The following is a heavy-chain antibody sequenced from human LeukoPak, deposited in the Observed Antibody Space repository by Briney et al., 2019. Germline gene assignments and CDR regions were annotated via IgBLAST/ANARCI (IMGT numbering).Heavy chain of an antibody. CDR1: GGTFDNSA. Sequence: ASVKVSCKASGGTFDNSAINWVRQAPGQGLEWMGRIIPILNIPNYAQKLQGRVTIAADKSTRTAYMELSSLRSDDTAAYYCAREKMEVGYYGLDVWGQGTTVTVSS. V-gene: IGHV1-69*04. CDR3: AREKMEVGYYGLDV. D-gene: IGHD1-1*01. J-gene: IGHJ6*02. CDR2: IIPILNIP.